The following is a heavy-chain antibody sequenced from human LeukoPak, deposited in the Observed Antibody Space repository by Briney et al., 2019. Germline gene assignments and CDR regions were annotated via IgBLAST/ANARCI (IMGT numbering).Heavy chain of an antibody. Sequence: PSETLSLTCTISGGSISSSSFYWGWIRQPPGKGLEWIGSIYYSGTTYYNPSLGSRATISLDTSKNQFSLKLNSVTAADTAVYYCTRHIPVSMVDPWGQGTLVTVSS. CDR1: GGSISSSSFY. D-gene: IGHD2-21*01. V-gene: IGHV4-39*01. CDR3: TRHIPVSMVDP. J-gene: IGHJ5*02. CDR2: IYYSGTT.